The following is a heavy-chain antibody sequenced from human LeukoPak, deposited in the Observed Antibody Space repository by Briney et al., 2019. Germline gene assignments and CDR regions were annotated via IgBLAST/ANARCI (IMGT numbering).Heavy chain of an antibody. V-gene: IGHV4-34*01. J-gene: IGHJ4*02. CDR3: ARFAVPAAMVDY. CDR2: INHSGST. D-gene: IGHD2-2*01. Sequence: SETLSLTCAVYGGSFSGYYWSWIRQPPGKGLEWIGEINHSGSTNYNPPLKSRVTISVDTSKNQFSLKLSSVTAADTAVYYCARFAVPAAMVDYWGQGTLVTVSS. CDR1: GGSFSGYY.